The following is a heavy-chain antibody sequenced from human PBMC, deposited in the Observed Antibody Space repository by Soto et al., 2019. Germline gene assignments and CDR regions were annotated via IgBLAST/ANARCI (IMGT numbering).Heavy chain of an antibody. J-gene: IGHJ5*02. V-gene: IGHV4-59*02. Sequence: SETLSLTSSVSGACVRTYSWGWIRQYPGKGLEWIGYIHYSGGTNYTPSLRSRVTISVDSSKNQLSLNLTSLTAADTAVYYCARGGTSGSAVFNWFDPWGQGTLVTVSS. CDR1: GACVRTYS. CDR3: ARGGTSGSAVFNWFDP. D-gene: IGHD3-10*01. CDR2: IHYSGGT.